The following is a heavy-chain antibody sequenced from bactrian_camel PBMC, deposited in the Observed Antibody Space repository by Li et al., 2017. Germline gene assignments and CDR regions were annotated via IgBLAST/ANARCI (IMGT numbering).Heavy chain of an antibody. Sequence: HVQLVESGGGSVQAGGSLRLSCAASGYTYNRNCMAWFRQAPGKEREGVARIATGSGNSYYADSVKGRFTISQDNAKNTVYLQMYSLKPEDTAMYYCAADPDRFSYMRGRPPRYLGQGTQVTVS. J-gene: IGHJ4*01. CDR2: IATGSGNS. CDR3: AADPDRFSYMRGRPPRY. D-gene: IGHD1*01. V-gene: IGHV3S1*01. CDR1: GYTYNRNC.